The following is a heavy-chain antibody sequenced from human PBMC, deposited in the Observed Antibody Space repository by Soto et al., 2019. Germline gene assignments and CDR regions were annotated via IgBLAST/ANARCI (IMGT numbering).Heavy chain of an antibody. CDR3: ASVGVPTFGKYCFDY. D-gene: IGHD3-16*01. V-gene: IGHV4-39*01. Sequence: PGKGLEWIGSIYYSGSTYYNPSLKRPVTIYVDTSKNQFSLKVSSVTDADTAVYFCASVGVPTFGKYCFDYWGQGTLVTLSS. CDR2: IYYSGST. J-gene: IGHJ4*02.